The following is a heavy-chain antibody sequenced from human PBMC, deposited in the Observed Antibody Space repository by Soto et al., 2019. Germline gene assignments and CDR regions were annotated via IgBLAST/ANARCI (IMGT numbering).Heavy chain of an antibody. CDR1: GDSITRGAYY. Sequence: TLSLTCTVSGDSITRGAYYWTWIRQHPGKGLEWIGYISNTVRTYYNPSLKSRLSISLDTSENQFSLKLTSVTAADTAIYYCARARQYYDCELDPWGQGTLVTVSS. J-gene: IGHJ5*02. CDR2: ISNTVRT. CDR3: ARARQYYDCELDP. V-gene: IGHV4-31*03. D-gene: IGHD3-16*01.